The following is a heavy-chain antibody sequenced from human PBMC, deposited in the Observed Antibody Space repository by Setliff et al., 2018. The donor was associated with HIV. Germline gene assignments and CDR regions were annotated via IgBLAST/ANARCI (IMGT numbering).Heavy chain of an antibody. D-gene: IGHD3-10*01. J-gene: IGHJ6*03. CDR3: ARSPTRRVGQNSWGLPSYYYYYMDV. V-gene: IGHV3-30*04. CDR2: ISYDGSNK. CDR1: GFTFSSYA. Sequence: PGGSLRLSCAASGFTFSSYAMHWVRQAPGKGLEWVAVISYDGSNKYYADSVKGRFTISRDNSKNTLYLQMNSLRAEDTAVYYCARSPTRRVGQNSWGLPSYYYYYMDVWGKGTTVTVSS.